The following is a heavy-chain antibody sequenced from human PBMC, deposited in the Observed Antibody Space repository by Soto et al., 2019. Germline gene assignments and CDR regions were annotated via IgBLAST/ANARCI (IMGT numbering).Heavy chain of an antibody. CDR2: INPSGGST. D-gene: IGHD3-10*01. CDR3: ARVSERITMVRGVHNWFDP. V-gene: IGHV1-46*01. J-gene: IGHJ5*02. CDR1: GYTFTSYY. Sequence: GASVKVSCKASGYTFTSYYMHWVRQAPGQGLEWMGIINPSGGSTSYAQKFQGRVTMTRDTSTSTVYMELSSLRSEDTAVYYCARVSERITMVRGVHNWFDPWGQGTLVTVSS.